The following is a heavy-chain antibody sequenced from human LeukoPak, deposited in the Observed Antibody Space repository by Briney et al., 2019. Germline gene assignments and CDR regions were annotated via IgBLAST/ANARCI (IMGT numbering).Heavy chain of an antibody. CDR1: GFTFINYS. D-gene: IGHD3-9*01. CDR2: ISTNSAFI. J-gene: IGHJ4*02. V-gene: IGHV3-21*01. Sequence: GGSLRLSCTASGFTFINYSMNWVRQAPGKGLEWVSSISTNSAFIYYADSVRGRFTISRDNAKNSLYLQMNSLRAEDTAVYYCARGADSGYSSDNWGQGTLVSVSS. CDR3: ARGADSGYSSDN.